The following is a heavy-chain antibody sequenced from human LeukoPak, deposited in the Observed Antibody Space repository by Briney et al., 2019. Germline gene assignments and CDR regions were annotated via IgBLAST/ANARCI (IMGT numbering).Heavy chain of an antibody. Sequence: PGGSLRLSCAASGFTFSSYAMSWVRQAPGKGLEWVSAISGSGGSTYYAHSVKGRFTISRDNSKNTLYLQMNSLRAEATAVYYCAKERDSYSDFWSGYSANDYWGQGTLVTVSS. CDR2: ISGSGGST. V-gene: IGHV3-23*01. J-gene: IGHJ4*02. D-gene: IGHD3-3*01. CDR3: AKERDSYSDFWSGYSANDY. CDR1: GFTFSSYA.